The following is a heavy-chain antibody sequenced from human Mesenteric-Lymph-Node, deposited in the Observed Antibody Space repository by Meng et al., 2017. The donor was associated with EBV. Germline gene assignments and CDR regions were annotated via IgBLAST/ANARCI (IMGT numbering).Heavy chain of an antibody. Sequence: HLHQLDPGPGRGKSPGSLSLTCGASGGPFPSSHYWGWVRQPPGKGLEWIGTFYYNGDPTYNPSIKSRVTISAAASRTLFFLTLSSVTAADTAVYYCARHGGRFDWPYVDWGPGTLVTVSS. V-gene: IGHV4-39*01. D-gene: IGHD3-9*01. CDR3: ARHGGRFDWPYVD. J-gene: IGHJ4*02. CDR1: GGPFPSSHY. CDR2: FYYNGDP.